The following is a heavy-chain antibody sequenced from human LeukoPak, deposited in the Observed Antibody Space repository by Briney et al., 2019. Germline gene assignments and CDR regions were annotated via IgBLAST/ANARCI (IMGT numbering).Heavy chain of an antibody. CDR2: ISSSGSTI. J-gene: IGHJ5*02. D-gene: IGHD3-22*01. V-gene: IGHV3-11*01. CDR3: AKGNSGYFADL. CDR1: GFTFSDYY. Sequence: GGSLRLSCAASGFTFSDYYMSWIRQAPGKGLEWVSYISSSGSTIYYADSVKGRFTISRDNAKNSLYLQMNSLRPEDTALYYCAKGNSGYFADLWGQGTVVTVSS.